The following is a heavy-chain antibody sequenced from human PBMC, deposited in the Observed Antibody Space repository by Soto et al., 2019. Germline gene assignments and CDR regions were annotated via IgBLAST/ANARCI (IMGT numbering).Heavy chain of an antibody. Sequence: QVQLVQSGAEVKKPGASVKVSCKASGYTFTTYYMHWVRQAPGQGLEWMGTINPSGGSTTYEQKFQGRVTVTRDTSTSLVYMELSSLRSEDTAGYYCARGASAGDHKYNWLEPWGQGNLVTVSS. CDR1: GYTFTTYY. J-gene: IGHJ5*01. V-gene: IGHV1-46*01. CDR2: INPSGGST. CDR3: ARGASAGDHKYNWLEP.